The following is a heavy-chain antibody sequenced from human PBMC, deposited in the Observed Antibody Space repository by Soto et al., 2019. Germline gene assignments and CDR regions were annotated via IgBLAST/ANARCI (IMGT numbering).Heavy chain of an antibody. Sequence: ASGDTLTSYCVHWVRHARGERLERMARINTRNGVTKYSQRFQGRVTFTRETAASSAYMDLGSLRSEDKAVCFCARGRAEFRAAETGGDYFDYWGQGTLVTVSS. D-gene: IGHD2-8*02. CDR2: INTRNGVT. V-gene: IGHV1-3*04. J-gene: IGHJ4*02. CDR3: ARGRAEFRAAETGGDYFDY. CDR1: GDTLTSYC.